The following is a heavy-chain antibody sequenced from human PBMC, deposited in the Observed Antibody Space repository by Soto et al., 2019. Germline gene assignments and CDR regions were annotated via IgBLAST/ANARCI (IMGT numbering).Heavy chain of an antibody. V-gene: IGHV4-4*02. CDR2: THPSGRT. CDR3: ARSEATVLDS. D-gene: IGHD4-17*01. CDR1: GGSMSSSNW. J-gene: IGHJ4*02. Sequence: QVQLQESGPGLVKPSGTLSLTCTVSGGSMSSSNWWNWVRQSPGKGLEWIGETHPSGRTNYSPSPKSRVTITVDKSKNQFSLQLTSVTAADTAVYYCARSEATVLDSWGQGTLVTGSS.